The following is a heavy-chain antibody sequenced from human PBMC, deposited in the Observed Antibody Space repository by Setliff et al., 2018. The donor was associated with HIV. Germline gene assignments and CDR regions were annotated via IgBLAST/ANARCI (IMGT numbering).Heavy chain of an antibody. Sequence: GASVKVSCKASGGTFSSYAISWVRQAPGQGLEWMGGIIPIFGTANYAQKFQGRVTITADESTSTAYMELSSLRSEDTAVYYCAKETREYYGSASYARLDNWGQGTLVTVSS. CDR2: IIPIFGTA. D-gene: IGHD3-10*01. CDR1: GGTFSSYA. V-gene: IGHV1-69*13. CDR3: AKETREYYGSASYARLDN. J-gene: IGHJ4*02.